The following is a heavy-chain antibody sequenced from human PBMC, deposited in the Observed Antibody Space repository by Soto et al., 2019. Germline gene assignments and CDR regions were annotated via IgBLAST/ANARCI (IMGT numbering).Heavy chain of an antibody. Sequence: GGSLRLSCAASGFTFDDYAMHWVRQAPGKGLEWVSGISWNSGSIGYADSVKGRFTISRDNAKNSLYLQMNSLRAEDTALYYCAKDIDPDYYYYMDVWGKGTTVTVSS. CDR1: GFTFDDYA. V-gene: IGHV3-9*01. CDR3: AKDIDPDYYYYMDV. J-gene: IGHJ6*03. CDR2: ISWNSGSI.